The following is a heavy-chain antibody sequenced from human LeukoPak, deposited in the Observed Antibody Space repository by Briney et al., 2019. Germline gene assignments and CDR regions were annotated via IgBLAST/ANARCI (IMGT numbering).Heavy chain of an antibody. CDR1: GGSISSYY. Sequence: SETLSLTCTVSGGSISSYYWSWIRQPAGKGLEWIGRIYTSGSTNYNPSLKSRVTMSVDTSKNQFSLKLSSVTAADTAVYYCARVYYDSSGTAYYYYYMDVWGKGTTVTVSS. CDR2: IYTSGST. D-gene: IGHD3-22*01. J-gene: IGHJ6*03. CDR3: ARVYYDSSGTAYYYYYMDV. V-gene: IGHV4-4*07.